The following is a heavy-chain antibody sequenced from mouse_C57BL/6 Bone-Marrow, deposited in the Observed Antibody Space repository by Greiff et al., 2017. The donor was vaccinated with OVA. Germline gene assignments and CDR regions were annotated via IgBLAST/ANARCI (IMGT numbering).Heavy chain of an antibody. J-gene: IGHJ3*01. CDR2: INDGGSYT. CDR3: SSFMVAFAY. CDR1: GFTFSSYA. D-gene: IGHD1-1*02. Sequence: EVQLVESGGGLVKPGGSLKLSCAASGFTFSSYAMSWVRQTPEQRLEWVATINDGGSYTYYPDNVKGRFTISKDKSKNNLYLQMSHLKSEDTAMYYWSSFMVAFAYWGQGTLVTVSA. V-gene: IGHV5-4*01.